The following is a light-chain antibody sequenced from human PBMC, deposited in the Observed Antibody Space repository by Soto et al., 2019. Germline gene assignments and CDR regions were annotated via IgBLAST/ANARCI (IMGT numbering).Light chain of an antibody. J-gene: IGKJ2*01. CDR2: DAS. CDR3: QQYDSSPVT. V-gene: IGKV3-20*01. CDR1: QSVSSNY. Sequence: EIVLTQSPGTLSLSPGERATLSCRASQSVSSNYLAWYQQKPGQAPRLLIYDASSRATGIPDRFSGSGSGTDFTLTINILDPEDFALYYCQQYDSSPVTFGQGTKLEIK.